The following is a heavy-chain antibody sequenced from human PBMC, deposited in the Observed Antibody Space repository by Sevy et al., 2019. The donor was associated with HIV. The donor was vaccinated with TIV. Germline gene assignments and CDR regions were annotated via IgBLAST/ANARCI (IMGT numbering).Heavy chain of an antibody. D-gene: IGHD1-26*01. CDR2: IIPIFGTA. V-gene: IGHV1-69*13. CDR3: ASASGSSQRSPLYYFDY. Sequence: ASVKVSCKASGGTFSSYAISWVRQAPGQGLEWMGRIIPIFGTANYAQKFQGRVTITADESTSTAYMELSSLRSEDTAVYYCASASGSSQRSPLYYFDYWGQGTLVTVSS. J-gene: IGHJ4*02. CDR1: GGTFSSYA.